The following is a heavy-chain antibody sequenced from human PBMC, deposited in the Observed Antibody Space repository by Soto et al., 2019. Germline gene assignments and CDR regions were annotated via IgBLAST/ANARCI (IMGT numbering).Heavy chain of an antibody. Sequence: QVQLVQSGAEVKKPGSSVKVSCKASGGTFSSYTISWVRQAPGQGLEWMGRIIPILGIANYAQKFQGRVTITADKSTSPAYMELSSLRSEHTAVYYCARAVVVPAAEFDPWGQGNLVTVSS. CDR3: ARAVVVPAAEFDP. D-gene: IGHD2-2*01. CDR2: IIPILGIA. CDR1: GGTFSSYT. V-gene: IGHV1-69*02. J-gene: IGHJ5*02.